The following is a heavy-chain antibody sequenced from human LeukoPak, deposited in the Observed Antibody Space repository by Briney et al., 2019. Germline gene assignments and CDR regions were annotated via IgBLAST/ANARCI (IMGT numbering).Heavy chain of an antibody. V-gene: IGHV6-1*01. CDR2: TYYRSKWFN. CDR3: ARDSGVGLDAFDI. CDR1: GGSVSSYSAT. J-gene: IGHJ3*02. D-gene: IGHD3-3*01. Sequence: SQTLSLTCAISGGSVSSYSATWNWIRQSPSRGLEWLGRTYYRSKWFNDYAVSVKSRITINPDTFKNQFSLQLNAVTPEDSAVYFCARDSGVGLDAFDIWGQGTMVTVSS.